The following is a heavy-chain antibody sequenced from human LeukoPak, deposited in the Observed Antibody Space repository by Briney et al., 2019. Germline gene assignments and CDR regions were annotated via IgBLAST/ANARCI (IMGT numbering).Heavy chain of an antibody. J-gene: IGHJ4*02. Sequence: SETLSLTCAVSGYSISGGYYWGWIRQPPGRGLEWIGSIYHTASTYYNPSLQSRVTMSVDTSKNQFSLKVNSVTAADTAVYYCARGRSGYGGNPGIASFDYWGQGTQVTVSS. CDR1: GYSISGGYY. V-gene: IGHV4-38-2*01. CDR3: ARGRSGYGGNPGIASFDY. CDR2: IYHTAST. D-gene: IGHD4-23*01.